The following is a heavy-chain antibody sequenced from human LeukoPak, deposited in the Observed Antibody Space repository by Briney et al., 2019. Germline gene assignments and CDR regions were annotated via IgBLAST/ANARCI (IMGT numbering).Heavy chain of an antibody. CDR1: GYTFTNYG. J-gene: IGHJ4*02. CDR2: ISPYSTDT. D-gene: IGHD6-13*01. Sequence: ASVKVSCKASGYTFTNYGISWVRQAPGQGLEWMGWISPYSTDTNYAQKLQGRVTMTTDTSTSTAYMELRSLRSDDTAVYYCARDRLTAAGRLTFDYWGQGTLVTVSS. V-gene: IGHV1-18*01. CDR3: ARDRLTAAGRLTFDY.